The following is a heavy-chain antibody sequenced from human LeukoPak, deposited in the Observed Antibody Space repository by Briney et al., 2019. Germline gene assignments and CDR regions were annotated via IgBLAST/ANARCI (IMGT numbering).Heavy chain of an antibody. CDR3: ARVDVLLWFGELFYWFDP. J-gene: IGHJ5*02. D-gene: IGHD3-10*01. V-gene: IGHV4-61*01. CDR2: IYYSGST. CDR1: GYSITSGYY. Sequence: SETLSLTCTVSGYSITSGYYWGWIRQPPGKGLEWIGYIYYSGSTNYNPSLKSRVTISVDTSKNQFSLKLSSVTAADTAVYYCARVDVLLWFGELFYWFDPWGQGTLVTVSS.